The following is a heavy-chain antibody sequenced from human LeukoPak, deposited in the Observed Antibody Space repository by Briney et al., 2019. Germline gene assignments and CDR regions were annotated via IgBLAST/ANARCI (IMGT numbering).Heavy chain of an antibody. V-gene: IGHV1-69*01. D-gene: IGHD2-2*02. Sequence: GSSAKVSCKASGGTFSSYAISWVRQAPGQGLEWMGGIIPIFGTANYAQKFQGRVTITADESTSTAYMELSSLRSEDTAVYYCARSPVPIVVVPAAIPLGGYWGQGTLVTVSS. CDR3: ARSPVPIVVVPAAIPLGGY. J-gene: IGHJ4*02. CDR2: IIPIFGTA. CDR1: GGTFSSYA.